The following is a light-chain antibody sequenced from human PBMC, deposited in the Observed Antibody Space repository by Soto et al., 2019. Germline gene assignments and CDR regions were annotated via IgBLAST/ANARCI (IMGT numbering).Light chain of an antibody. CDR1: SSDVGGYNS. V-gene: IGLV2-11*01. Sequence: QSVLTQPRSVSGSPGQSVTISCAGTSSDVGGYNSVSWYQHHPGKAPKLIIFDVNERPSGVPDRFSGSKSGNTASLTISGLQAEDEADYFCCSYAGNYFVVFGGGTKVTVL. CDR2: DVN. CDR3: CSYAGNYFVV. J-gene: IGLJ2*01.